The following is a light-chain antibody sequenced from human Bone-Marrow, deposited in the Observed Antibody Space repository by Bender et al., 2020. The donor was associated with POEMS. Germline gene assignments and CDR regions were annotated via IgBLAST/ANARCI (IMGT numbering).Light chain of an antibody. CDR1: SNDVGNYDL. V-gene: IGLV2-23*03. J-gene: IGLJ2*01. CDR2: EGN. Sequence: QSALTQPASVSGSPGQSITISCTGTSNDVGNYDLVSWYQHHPGKVPKLMIYEGNKRPSGVSNRFSGSKSGNTASLTISGLQAEDEADYYYSDVGSSTFEFGGGTKLTVL. CDR3: YSDVGSSTFE.